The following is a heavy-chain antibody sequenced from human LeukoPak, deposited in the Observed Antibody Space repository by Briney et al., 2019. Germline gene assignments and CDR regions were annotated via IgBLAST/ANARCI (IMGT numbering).Heavy chain of an antibody. D-gene: IGHD3-10*01. J-gene: IGHJ3*02. CDR1: GYSISSGYF. CDR2: IYHSGST. Sequence: SETLSLTCTVSGYSISSGYFWGWIRQPPGKGLECIGTIYHSGSTYYNPSLKSRVTISVDTSKNQFSLKLNSVTAADTAVYYCARRAGSGSTKVFDIWGQGTMVTVSS. V-gene: IGHV4-38-2*02. CDR3: ARRAGSGSTKVFDI.